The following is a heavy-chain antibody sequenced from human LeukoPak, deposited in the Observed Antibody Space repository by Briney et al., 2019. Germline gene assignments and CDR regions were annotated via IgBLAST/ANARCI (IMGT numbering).Heavy chain of an antibody. CDR2: IYYSGST. CDR1: GGCISSYY. D-gene: IGHD5-24*01. J-gene: IGHJ4*02. Sequence: SETLSLTCTVSGGCISSYYWSWIRQPPGKGLEWIGYIYYSGSTNYNPSLKSRVTISVDTSKNQFSLKLSSVTAADTAVYYCARDRVEMATELDYWGQGTLVTVSS. V-gene: IGHV4-59*01. CDR3: ARDRVEMATELDY.